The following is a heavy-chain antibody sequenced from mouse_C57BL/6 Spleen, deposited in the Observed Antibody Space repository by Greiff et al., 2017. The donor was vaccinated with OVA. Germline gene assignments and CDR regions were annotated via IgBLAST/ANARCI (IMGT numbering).Heavy chain of an antibody. J-gene: IGHJ1*03. Sequence: QVQLQQPGAELVKPGASVKLSCKASGYTFTSYWMHWVKQRPGQGLEWIGMIHPNSGSTNYNEKFKSKATLTVDKSSSTAYMQLSSLTSEDSAVYYCARSRDDYDVDWYFDVWGTGTTVTVSS. V-gene: IGHV1-64*01. CDR2: IHPNSGST. CDR1: GYTFTSYW. D-gene: IGHD2-4*01. CDR3: ARSRDDYDVDWYFDV.